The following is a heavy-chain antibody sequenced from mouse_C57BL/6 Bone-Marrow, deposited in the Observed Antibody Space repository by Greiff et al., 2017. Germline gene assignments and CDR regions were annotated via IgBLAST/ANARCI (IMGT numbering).Heavy chain of an antibody. V-gene: IGHV1-76*01. D-gene: IGHD2-5*01. CDR3: ARPAYYSNLYATDY. Sequence: QVQLQQSGAELVRPGASVKLSCKASGYTFTDYYINWVKQRPGQGLEWIARIYPGSGNTYYNEKFKGKATLTAEKSSSTAYMQLSSLTSEDSAVYFCARPAYYSNLYATDYWGQGTSGTVSS. J-gene: IGHJ4*01. CDR2: IYPGSGNT. CDR1: GYTFTDYY.